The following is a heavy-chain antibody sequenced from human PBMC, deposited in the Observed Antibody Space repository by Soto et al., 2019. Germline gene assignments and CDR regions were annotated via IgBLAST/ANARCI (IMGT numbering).Heavy chain of an antibody. CDR1: GFSFSSYA. Sequence: EVQLLESGGGFVQPGGSLRLSCAASGFSFSSYAMTWVRQAPGKGPEWVSGIGGSGSPTYYADSVKGRFTISRDNSKKPLYLKMNSLRAEDTAVYYCAKDLKTTVVRAYDYWGQGTLVTVSS. J-gene: IGHJ4*02. CDR2: IGGSGSPT. V-gene: IGHV3-23*01. D-gene: IGHD4-17*01. CDR3: AKDLKTTVVRAYDY.